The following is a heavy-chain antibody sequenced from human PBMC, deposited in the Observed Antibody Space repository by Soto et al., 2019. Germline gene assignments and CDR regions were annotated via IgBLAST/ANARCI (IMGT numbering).Heavy chain of an antibody. J-gene: IGHJ4*02. V-gene: IGHV3-21*02. CDR3: ARDRLARGIPVAGRIDY. D-gene: IGHD6-19*01. CDR2: ISSTGDLM. Sequence: EVQLVESGGGLVKPGGSLRLSCAASGFIFSQYSMNWVRQAPGKGLEWVSSISSTGDLMYYADSVKGRFTISRDDADNSLYLQMNSLRVEDTAVYYCARDRLARGIPVAGRIDYWGQGALVTVSS. CDR1: GFIFSQYS.